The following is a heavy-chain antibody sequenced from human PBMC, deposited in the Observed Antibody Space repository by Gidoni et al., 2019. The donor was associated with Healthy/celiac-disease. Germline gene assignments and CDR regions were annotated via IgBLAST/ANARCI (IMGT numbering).Heavy chain of an antibody. D-gene: IGHD3-22*01. V-gene: IGHV1-69*01. Sequence: SDTGSWVRQAPGQGLEWMGGIIPIFGTANYAQKFQGRVTITADESTSTAYMELSSLRSEDTAVYYCARDRRYYDSSQYQFDYWGQGTLVTVSS. CDR3: ARDRRYYDSSQYQFDY. CDR2: IIPIFGTA. CDR1: SDT. J-gene: IGHJ4*02.